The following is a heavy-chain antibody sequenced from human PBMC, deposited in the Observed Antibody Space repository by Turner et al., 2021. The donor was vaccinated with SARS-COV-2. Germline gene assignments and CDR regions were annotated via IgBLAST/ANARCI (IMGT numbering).Heavy chain of an antibody. D-gene: IGHD2-15*01. CDR3: ARGGCSGGSCPLGLGFDHALDI. J-gene: IGHJ3*02. Sequence: EMQVVESGGGLVQPGVSLRLSCAASGISFSSFWMSWVRQAPGKGLEWVANINQDGSEKNYLHSGRGPFTISRDNAKNSLFLKMNSLRDEETAGYYCARGGCSGGSCPLGLGFDHALDIWGQGTTVTVSS. CDR2: INQDGSEK. CDR1: GISFSSFW. V-gene: IGHV3-7*01.